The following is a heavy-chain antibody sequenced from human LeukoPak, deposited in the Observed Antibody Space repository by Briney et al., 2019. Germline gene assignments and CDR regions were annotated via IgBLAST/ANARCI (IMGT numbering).Heavy chain of an antibody. CDR1: GFTFSRYG. CDR3: ARARVVVVAATMHYGMDV. CDR2: IWYDGSNK. Sequence: GRSLRLSCAASGFTFSRYGMHWVRQAPGKGLEWVAVIWYDGSNKYYADSVKGRFTISRDNSKNTLYLQMNSLRAGDTAVYYCARARVVVVAATMHYGMDVWGQGTTVTVSS. V-gene: IGHV3-33*01. J-gene: IGHJ6*02. D-gene: IGHD2-15*01.